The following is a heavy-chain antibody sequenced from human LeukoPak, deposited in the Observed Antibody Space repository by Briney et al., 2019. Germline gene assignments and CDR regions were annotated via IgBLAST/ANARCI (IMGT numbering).Heavy chain of an antibody. Sequence: PSQTLSLTCTVSGGSISSGGYYWSWIRQHPGKGLEWIGYIYYSGSTYYNPSLKSRVTISVDRSKNQFSLKLSSVTAADTAVYYCARDTIVATILGYYYYGMDVWGQGTTVTVSS. CDR3: ARDTIVATILGYYYYGMDV. CDR1: GGSISSGGYY. D-gene: IGHD5-12*01. CDR2: IYYSGST. J-gene: IGHJ6*02. V-gene: IGHV4-31*03.